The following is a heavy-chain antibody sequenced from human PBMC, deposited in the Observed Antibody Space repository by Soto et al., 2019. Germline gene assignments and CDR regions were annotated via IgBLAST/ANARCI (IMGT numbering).Heavy chain of an antibody. Sequence: SVKVSCKASGGTFSSYAISWVRQAPGQGLEWMGGIIPIFGTANYAQKFQGRVTITADESTSTAYMELSSLRAEDTAVYYCARELVRWEPRSLTYIYAMDVWGLGTTVTVSS. V-gene: IGHV1-69*13. CDR3: ARELVRWEPRSLTYIYAMDV. CDR2: IIPIFGTA. D-gene: IGHD1-26*01. CDR1: GGTFSSYA. J-gene: IGHJ6*02.